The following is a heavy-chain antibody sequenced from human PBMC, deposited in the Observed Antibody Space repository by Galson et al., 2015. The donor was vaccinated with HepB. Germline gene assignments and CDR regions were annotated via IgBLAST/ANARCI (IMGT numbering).Heavy chain of an antibody. CDR2: TYYRSKWNN. J-gene: IGHJ4*02. CDR1: GDSVSSNSSL. D-gene: IGHD5-24*01. CDR3: ARVLRLRKGYKSPFDY. V-gene: IGHV6-1*01. Sequence: CALSGDSVSSNSSLWNWIRQSPSRGLEWLGRTYYRSKWNNDYAVSVKRRISITSDTSKNHFSLQLNSVTPEDTAVYFCARVLRLRKGYKSPFDYWGQGTLVTVSS.